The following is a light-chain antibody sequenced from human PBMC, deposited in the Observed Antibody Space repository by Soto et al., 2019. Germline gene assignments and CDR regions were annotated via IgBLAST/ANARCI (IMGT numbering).Light chain of an antibody. CDR1: QSVSSY. CDR3: QQRVDWPLT. CDR2: DAS. Sequence: EIVLTQSPATLPLSPGERATLSCRASQSVSSYLVWFQQKPCKAPRLLIYDASTRASGIPARFSGSGSGTDFTLTISRLEPEEFAVYYCQQRVDWPLTFGGGTKVEIK. V-gene: IGKV3-11*01. J-gene: IGKJ4*01.